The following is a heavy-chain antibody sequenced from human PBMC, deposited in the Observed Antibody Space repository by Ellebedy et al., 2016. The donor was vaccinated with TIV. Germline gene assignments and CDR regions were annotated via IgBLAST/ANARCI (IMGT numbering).Heavy chain of an antibody. CDR2: IYYSGST. CDR1: GGSISSSSYY. J-gene: IGHJ1*01. Sequence: SETLSLXXTVSGGSISSSSYYWGWIRQPPGKGLEWIGSIYYSGSTYYNPSLKSRVTISVDTSKNQFSLKLSSVTAADTAVYYCARGSTMKQYFQHWGQGTLVTVSS. D-gene: IGHD3-22*01. V-gene: IGHV4-39*01. CDR3: ARGSTMKQYFQH.